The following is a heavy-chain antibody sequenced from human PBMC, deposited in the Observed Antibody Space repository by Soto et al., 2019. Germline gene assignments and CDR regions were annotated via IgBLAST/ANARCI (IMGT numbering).Heavy chain of an antibody. CDR3: ARQIYDSDTGPNFQYYFDS. J-gene: IGHJ4*02. V-gene: IGHV5-10-1*01. CDR2: IDPSDSQT. Sequence: GESLKISCKGSGYSFAGYWITWVRQKPGKGLERMGRIDPSDSQTYYSPSFRGHVTISATKSITTVFLQWSSLRASDTAMYYCARQIYDSDTGPNFQYYFDSWGQGTPVTVSS. D-gene: IGHD3-22*01. CDR1: GYSFAGYW.